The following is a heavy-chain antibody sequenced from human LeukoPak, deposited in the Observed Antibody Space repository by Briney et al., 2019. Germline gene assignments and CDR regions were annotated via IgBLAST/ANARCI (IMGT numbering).Heavy chain of an antibody. D-gene: IGHD4-17*01. Sequence: GGSLRLSCTASGFTFSNYAMNWVRQAPGKGLKWASSISDSGGTTYYADSVRGRFTISRDNSKNTLYLQMSSLRAEDTAVYYCAKSALMTTAPFDFWGQGTLVTVSS. J-gene: IGHJ4*02. CDR1: GFTFSNYA. V-gene: IGHV3-23*01. CDR2: ISDSGGTT. CDR3: AKSALMTTAPFDF.